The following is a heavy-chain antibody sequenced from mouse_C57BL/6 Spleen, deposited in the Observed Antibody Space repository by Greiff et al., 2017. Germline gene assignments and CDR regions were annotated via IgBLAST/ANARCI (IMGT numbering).Heavy chain of an antibody. CDR2: IHTNSGST. CDR3: AREGYSKNWYFDV. V-gene: IGHV1-64*01. D-gene: IGHD2-5*01. Sequence: QVQLQQPGAELVKPGASVKLSCKASGFTFTSYCMPWVNQRPGQGLEWIGMIHTNSGSTNYNEKFKSKATMTVDKSSSTAYMQLSSLTSEDAAVYYCAREGYSKNWYFDVWGTGTTVTVSS. J-gene: IGHJ1*03. CDR1: GFTFTSYC.